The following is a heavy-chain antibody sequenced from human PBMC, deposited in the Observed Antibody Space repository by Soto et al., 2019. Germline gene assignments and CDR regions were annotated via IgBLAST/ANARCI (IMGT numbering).Heavy chain of an antibody. Sequence: GGSLRLSCAASGFTFSSYSMNWVRQAPGKGLEWVSYISSSSSTIYYADSVKGRFTISRDNAKNSLYLQMNSLRDEDTAVYYCARSRNYYGSGSYYKDYWGQGTLVTVSS. J-gene: IGHJ4*02. D-gene: IGHD3-10*01. CDR3: ARSRNYYGSGSYYKDY. CDR2: ISSSSSTI. V-gene: IGHV3-48*02. CDR1: GFTFSSYS.